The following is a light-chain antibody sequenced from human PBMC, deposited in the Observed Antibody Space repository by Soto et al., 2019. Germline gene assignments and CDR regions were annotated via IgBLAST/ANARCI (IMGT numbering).Light chain of an antibody. CDR3: QQRPSYPIT. CDR1: QGISSP. CDR2: TAS. Sequence: DIRLTQSPSSLSFSSGDRATISCRASQGISSPLAWYQQRPGKAPKLLIHTASTLDSGIPSRFSGSGSGTEFTLTISSLQPEDFAAYSCQQRPSYPITFGQGTQLEIK. V-gene: IGKV1-9*01. J-gene: IGKJ5*01.